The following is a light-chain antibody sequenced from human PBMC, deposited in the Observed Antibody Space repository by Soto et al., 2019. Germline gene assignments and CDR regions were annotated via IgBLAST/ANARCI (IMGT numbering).Light chain of an antibody. CDR2: TAS. V-gene: IGKV1-5*03. CDR3: QHYNSYSES. CDR1: QTISSW. Sequence: DTQMTQSPSTLSGSVGDRVTITCRASQTISSWLAWYQQKPGKAPKLLIYTASTLKSGVPSRFSGSGSGTEFALNISSLQPDDFATYYCQHYNSYSESFGQGTKVELK. J-gene: IGKJ1*01.